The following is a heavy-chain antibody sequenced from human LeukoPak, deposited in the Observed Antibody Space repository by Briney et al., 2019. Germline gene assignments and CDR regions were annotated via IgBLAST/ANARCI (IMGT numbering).Heavy chain of an antibody. V-gene: IGHV3-21*01. CDR1: GFTFSSYS. J-gene: IGHJ3*02. Sequence: GGSLRLSCAASGFTFSSYSMNWVRQAPGKGLEWVSSISSSSSYIYYADSVKGRFTISRDNAKNSLYLQMNSLRAEDTAVYYCARDLGRDGYNYGIDAFDIWGQGTMVTVSS. CDR3: ARDLGRDGYNYGIDAFDI. CDR2: ISSSSSYI. D-gene: IGHD5-24*01.